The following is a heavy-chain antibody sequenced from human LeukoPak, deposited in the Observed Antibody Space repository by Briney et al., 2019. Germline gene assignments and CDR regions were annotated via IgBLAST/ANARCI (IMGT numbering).Heavy chain of an antibody. D-gene: IGHD5-12*01. V-gene: IGHV3-9*01. J-gene: IGHJ4*02. CDR3: AKAGRLGEGYFDQ. CDR1: GFTFDEYA. Sequence: PGLSLRLSCASSGFTFDEYAMHWVRQAPGKGLEWVSDISLKSASIRYAVSGKARFTLSRDNAKSSLGPQMTSLRAQDTALHCGAKAGRLGEGYFDQGGEGTLDTVP. CDR2: ISLKSASI.